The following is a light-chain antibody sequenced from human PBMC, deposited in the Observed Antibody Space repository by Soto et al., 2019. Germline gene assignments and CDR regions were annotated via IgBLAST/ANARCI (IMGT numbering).Light chain of an antibody. CDR1: QIVSSN. CDR2: GAS. V-gene: IGKV3-15*01. CDR3: QQYRNWPRT. J-gene: IGKJ1*01. Sequence: EIVMTQSPATLSVSPGERATLSCRASQIVSSNLAWYQQIPGQAPRLLIYGASTKATDMPGRFSGRGSGTEFTLTINNLQSEDFAVYYCQQYRNWPRTFGQGTKV.